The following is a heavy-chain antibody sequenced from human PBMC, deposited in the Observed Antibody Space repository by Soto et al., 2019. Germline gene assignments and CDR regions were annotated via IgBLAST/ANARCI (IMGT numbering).Heavy chain of an antibody. V-gene: IGHV3-43*01. J-gene: IGHJ6*02. D-gene: IGHD2-15*01. CDR3: AKDMGGYCSGGSCGDYYYYGMDV. CDR2: ISWDGGST. Sequence: GGSLKLSCAASGFTFDDYTMHWVSQAPGKCLERVSLISWDGGSTYYADSVKGRFTISRDNSKNSLSLQMNSLRTEDTALYNCAKDMGGYCSGGSCGDYYYYGMDVWGQGTTVTVSS. CDR1: GFTFDDYT.